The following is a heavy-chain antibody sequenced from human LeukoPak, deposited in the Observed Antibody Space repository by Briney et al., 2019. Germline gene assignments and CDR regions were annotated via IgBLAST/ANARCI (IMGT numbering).Heavy chain of an antibody. Sequence: GGSLRLSCAASGFTFTTYWMHWVRQAPGKGLEWVSRIKGDEMTTNYADSVEGRFTISRDNAKNTVYLEMNGLREEDTAMYYCAKDAIDCSGGNCYSYYFDSWGQGTLVTVSS. V-gene: IGHV3-74*01. D-gene: IGHD2-15*01. CDR1: GFTFTTYW. CDR3: AKDAIDCSGGNCYSYYFDS. J-gene: IGHJ4*02. CDR2: IKGDEMTT.